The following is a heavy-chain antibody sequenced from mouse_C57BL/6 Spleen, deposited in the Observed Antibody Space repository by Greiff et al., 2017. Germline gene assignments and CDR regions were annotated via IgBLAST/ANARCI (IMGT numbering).Heavy chain of an antibody. Sequence: EVQLVESGPGLVKPSQSLSLTCSVTGYSITSGYYWNWIRQFPGNKLEWMGYISYDGSNNYNPSLKNRISITRDTSKNQFFLKLNSVTTEDTATYYCARHGVYYFDYWGQGTTLTVSS. J-gene: IGHJ2*01. CDR1: GYSITSGYY. CDR2: ISYDGSN. V-gene: IGHV3-6*01. CDR3: ARHGVYYFDY.